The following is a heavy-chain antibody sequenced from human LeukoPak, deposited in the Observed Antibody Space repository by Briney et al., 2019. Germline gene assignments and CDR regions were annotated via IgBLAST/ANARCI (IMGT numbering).Heavy chain of an antibody. D-gene: IGHD2-2*02. J-gene: IGHJ4*02. CDR3: AREEGCSSTSCYTVY. Sequence: SETLSLTFAVSGGSISSSNWWSWVRQPPGKGLEWIGEINHSGSTNYNPSLKSRVTISVDTSKNQFSLKLSSVTAADTAVYYCAREEGCSSTSCYTVYWGQGTLVTVSS. CDR2: INHSGST. CDR1: GGSISSSNW. V-gene: IGHV4-4*02.